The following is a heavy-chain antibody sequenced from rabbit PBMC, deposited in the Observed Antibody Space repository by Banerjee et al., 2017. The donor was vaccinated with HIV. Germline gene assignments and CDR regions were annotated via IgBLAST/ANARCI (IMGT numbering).Heavy chain of an antibody. D-gene: IGHD4-1*01. Sequence: QEQLEESGGGLVKPEGSLTLTCKASGIDFSSYYYMCWVRQAPGKGLEWIACIGTNTGATWYASWAKGRFTISRTSSTTVTLQLNSLTAADTATYFCARDLTDVIGWNFGWWGPGTLVTVS. CDR2: IGTNTGAT. CDR3: ARDLTDVIGWNFGW. V-gene: IGHV1S45*01. J-gene: IGHJ6*01. CDR1: GIDFSSYYY.